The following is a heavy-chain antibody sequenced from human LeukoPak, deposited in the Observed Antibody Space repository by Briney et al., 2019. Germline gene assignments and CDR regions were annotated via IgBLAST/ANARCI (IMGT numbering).Heavy chain of an antibody. V-gene: IGHV3-23*01. D-gene: IGHD3-10*01. CDR1: GFTFSSYA. J-gene: IGHJ4*02. CDR3: AKDRGYMDSRLGFDY. Sequence: GGSLRLSCAASGFTFSSYAMIWLRQAPGKGLEGVSAISGSGGSTYYADSVKGRFTISRDNSKNTLYLQMNSLRAEDTAVYYCAKDRGYMDSRLGFDYWGQGTLVTVSS. CDR2: ISGSGGST.